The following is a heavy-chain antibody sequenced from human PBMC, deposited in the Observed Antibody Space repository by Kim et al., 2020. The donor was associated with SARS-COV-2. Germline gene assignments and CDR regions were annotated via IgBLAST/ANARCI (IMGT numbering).Heavy chain of an antibody. D-gene: IGHD3-3*01. Sequence: SETLSLTCTVSGGSISSSSYYWGWIRQPPGKGLEWIGSIYYSGSTYYNPSLKSRVTISVDTSKNQFSLKLSSVTAADTAVYYCATEAYDFWSGYWFPYYYYGMDVWGLGTTVTVSS. V-gene: IGHV4-39*01. CDR3: ATEAYDFWSGYWFPYYYYGMDV. CDR1: GGSISSSSYY. J-gene: IGHJ6*02. CDR2: IYYSGST.